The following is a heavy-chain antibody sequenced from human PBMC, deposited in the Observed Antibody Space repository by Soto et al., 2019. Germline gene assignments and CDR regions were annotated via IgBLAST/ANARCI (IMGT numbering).Heavy chain of an antibody. CDR2: INSDSRYI. CDR3: ASSRAAFLFDY. D-gene: IGHD6-13*01. CDR1: GFTFSSYS. J-gene: IGHJ4*02. V-gene: IGHV3-21*01. Sequence: PGGSLRLSCAASGFTFSSYSMNWVRQAPGKGLEWVSSINSDSRYIYIADSVKGRFTISRDNAKNSLYLQMNSLRAEDTAVYYCASSRAAFLFDYWGQGTLVTVSS.